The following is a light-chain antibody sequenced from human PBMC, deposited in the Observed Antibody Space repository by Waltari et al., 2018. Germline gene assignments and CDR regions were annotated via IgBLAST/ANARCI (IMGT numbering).Light chain of an antibody. V-gene: IGKV1-5*03. CDR2: KAA. Sequence: DVQMTQSPSTMSAFVGDRVTITCRASQSISNWLAWYQQKPGSAPTLLIYKAANLHSGVPSRFSGSGSGTDFTLTINSLQPDDFATYYCQQYNNYYTFGQGTKLEIK. J-gene: IGKJ2*01. CDR1: QSISNW. CDR3: QQYNNYYT.